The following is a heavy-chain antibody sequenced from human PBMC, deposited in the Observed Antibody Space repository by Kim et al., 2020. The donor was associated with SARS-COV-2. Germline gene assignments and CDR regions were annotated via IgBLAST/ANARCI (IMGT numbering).Heavy chain of an antibody. CDR1: GFTFSSYW. J-gene: IGHJ4*02. Sequence: GWSLRLSCAASGFTFSSYWMHWVRQAPGKGLVWVSRINSDGSSTSYADSVKGRFTISRDNAKNTLYLQMNSLRAEDTAVYYCAREDTASYYFDYWGQGTLVTVSS. V-gene: IGHV3-74*01. CDR2: INSDGSST. CDR3: AREDTASYYFDY. D-gene: IGHD5-18*01.